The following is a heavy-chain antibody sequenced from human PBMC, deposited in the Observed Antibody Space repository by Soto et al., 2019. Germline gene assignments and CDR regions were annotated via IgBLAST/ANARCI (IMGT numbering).Heavy chain of an antibody. V-gene: IGHV3-30-3*01. CDR2: ISYDGSNK. D-gene: IGHD3-10*01. Sequence: QVQLVESGGGVVQPGRSLRLSCAASGFTFSSYAMHWVRQAPGKGLEWVAVISYDGSNKYYADSVKGRFTISRDNSKNTLYLQMNSLRAEDTAVYYCASTHSWFGIRESLDYWGQGTLVTVSS. J-gene: IGHJ4*02. CDR3: ASTHSWFGIRESLDY. CDR1: GFTFSSYA.